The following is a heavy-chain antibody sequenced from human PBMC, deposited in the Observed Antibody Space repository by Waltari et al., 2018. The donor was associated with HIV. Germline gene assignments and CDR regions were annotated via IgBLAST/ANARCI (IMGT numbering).Heavy chain of an antibody. D-gene: IGHD3-10*01. CDR3: ARGVRRTFYSDTNWFDP. CDR1: DDSLTNNFYF. CDR2: VSYNGRT. J-gene: IGHJ5*02. V-gene: IGHV4-39*07. Sequence: QVQLQESGPGLVKPSETLSLTCTVSDDSLTNNFYFWGWIRQPPGMGLEWLGSVSYNGRTYYNPSLKSRVTISIDTSKNHFSLRLSSMTAADTALYFCARGVRRTFYSDTNWFDPWGQGTLVTVSS.